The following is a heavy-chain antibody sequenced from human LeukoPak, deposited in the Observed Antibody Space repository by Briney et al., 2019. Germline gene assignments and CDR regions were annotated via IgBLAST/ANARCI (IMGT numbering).Heavy chain of an antibody. CDR3: ARETIAVAGTGAFDI. V-gene: IGHV4-59*01. CDR2: IYYSGST. D-gene: IGHD6-19*01. Sequence: SETLSLTCTVSGGSISSYYWSWIRQPPGKGLEWIGYIYYSGSTDYNPSLKSRVTISVDTSKNQFSLKLSSVTAADAAVYYCARETIAVAGTGAFDIWGQGTMVTVSS. J-gene: IGHJ3*02. CDR1: GGSISSYY.